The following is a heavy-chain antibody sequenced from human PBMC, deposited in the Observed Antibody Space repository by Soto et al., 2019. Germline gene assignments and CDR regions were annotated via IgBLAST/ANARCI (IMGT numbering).Heavy chain of an antibody. CDR2: IYYSGST. D-gene: IGHD5-18*01. Sequence: QVQLQESGPGLVKPSQTLSLTCTVSGGSISSGDYYWSWIRQPPGKGLEWIGYIYYSGSTYYNPSLMSRVTISVATSKTQFSLKLRSVTAADTAVYCCARASPVVTDVWGQGTTVTVSS. J-gene: IGHJ6*02. CDR1: GGSISSGDYY. CDR3: ARASPVVTDV. V-gene: IGHV4-30-4*01.